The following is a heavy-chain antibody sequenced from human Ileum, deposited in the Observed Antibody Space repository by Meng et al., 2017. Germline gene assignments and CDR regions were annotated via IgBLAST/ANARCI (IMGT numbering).Heavy chain of an antibody. Sequence: GESLKISCTASAFTFSTYSMDWVRQAPGKGPERVSAISPSSTFIYYLDSVKGRFTISRDNAKNSLYLQMNSLKAEDTAVYYCARQIAVGNKIFDFWGQGTLVTVSS. J-gene: IGHJ5*01. CDR3: ARQIAVGNKIFDF. CDR1: AFTFSTYS. D-gene: IGHD6-19*01. V-gene: IGHV3-21*01. CDR2: ISPSSTFI.